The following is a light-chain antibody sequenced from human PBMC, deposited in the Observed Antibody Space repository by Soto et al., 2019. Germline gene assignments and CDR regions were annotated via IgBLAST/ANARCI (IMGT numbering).Light chain of an antibody. V-gene: IGKV3D-11*01. CDR2: DAS. J-gene: IGKJ4*01. Sequence: EIVLTQSPATLSLSPGERATLSCRASQGVSTYLAWYQQKPGQAPRLLIYDASNRATGIPARFSGSGPGTEFTLTISSLQSEDFAVYYCQQYNSWPLTFGGGTKVDIK. CDR1: QGVSTY. CDR3: QQYNSWPLT.